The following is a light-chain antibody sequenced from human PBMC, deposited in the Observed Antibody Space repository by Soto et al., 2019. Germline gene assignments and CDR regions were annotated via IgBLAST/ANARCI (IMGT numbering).Light chain of an antibody. J-gene: IGLJ1*01. CDR1: SSDVGSYNY. Sequence: QSALTQPASVSGSPGQSISISCTGSSSDVGSYNYVSWYQQHPGKAPKLLISEVSNRPSGVSNRFSGSKSDNTASLTISGLQAEDDADYYCSSYTSGSTFVFGTGTKLTVL. V-gene: IGLV2-14*01. CDR3: SSYTSGSTFV. CDR2: EVS.